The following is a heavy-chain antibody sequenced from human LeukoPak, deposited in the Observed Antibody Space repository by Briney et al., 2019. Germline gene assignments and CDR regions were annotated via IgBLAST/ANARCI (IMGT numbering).Heavy chain of an antibody. CDR2: ISSSGSTI. D-gene: IGHD4-11*01. CDR3: ARDDYSVYYGMDV. J-gene: IGHJ6*02. Sequence: GGSLRLSCEASGFAFSNYAMSWVRQAPGKGLEWVSYISSSGSTIYYADSVKGRFTISRDNAKNSLYLQMNSLRAEDTAVYYCARDDYSVYYGMDVWGQGTTVTVSS. CDR1: GFAFSNYA. V-gene: IGHV3-11*01.